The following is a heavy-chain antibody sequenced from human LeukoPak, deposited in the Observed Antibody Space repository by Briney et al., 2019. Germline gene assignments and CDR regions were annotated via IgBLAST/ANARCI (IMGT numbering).Heavy chain of an antibody. J-gene: IGHJ6*02. D-gene: IGHD4-17*01. V-gene: IGHV1-46*01. Sequence: ASVKVSCKASGYTFTSYYMHWVRQAPGQGLEWMGIINPSGGSTSYAQKFQGRVTMTRDTSTSTVYMELSSLRSEDTAVYYCAEDSSMVTTRAPYYYYYLDVWGQGTTVTVSS. CDR2: INPSGGST. CDR1: GYTFTSYY. CDR3: AEDSSMVTTRAPYYYYYLDV.